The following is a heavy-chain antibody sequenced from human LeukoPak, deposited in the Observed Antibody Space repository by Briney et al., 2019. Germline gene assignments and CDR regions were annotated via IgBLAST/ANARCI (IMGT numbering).Heavy chain of an antibody. D-gene: IGHD6-13*01. Sequence: GGSLRLSCAASGFTFSSYSMNWVRQAPGKGLEWVSSISSSSSYIYYADSVKGRFTISRDNAKSSLYLQMNSLRAEDTAVYYCARATQRIAAAGSVAWFDPWGQGTLVTVSS. V-gene: IGHV3-21*01. J-gene: IGHJ5*02. CDR2: ISSSSSYI. CDR1: GFTFSSYS. CDR3: ARATQRIAAAGSVAWFDP.